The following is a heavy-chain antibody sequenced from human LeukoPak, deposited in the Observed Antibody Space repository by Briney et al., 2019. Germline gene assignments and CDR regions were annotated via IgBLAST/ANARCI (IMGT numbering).Heavy chain of an antibody. D-gene: IGHD6-13*01. CDR2: MNPNSGTT. Sequence: ASVKVSCKASGYTFTSYYMHWVRQAPGQGPEWIGWMNPNSGTTGYAQKFQGRVTMTRDTSISTAYMDLSSLRSEDTAVYYCAREEKGSSSWYPNYYYYYGMDVWGQGTTVTVSS. J-gene: IGHJ6*02. V-gene: IGHV1-8*02. CDR1: GYTFTSYY. CDR3: AREEKGSSSWYPNYYYYYGMDV.